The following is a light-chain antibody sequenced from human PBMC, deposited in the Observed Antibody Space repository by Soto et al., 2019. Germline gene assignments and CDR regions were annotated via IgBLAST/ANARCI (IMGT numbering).Light chain of an antibody. J-gene: IGKJ5*01. CDR2: SAS. V-gene: IGKV1-39*01. CDR1: QSIGNY. CDR3: QASDNNPRT. Sequence: DIHMTQSPSSLSASIGARVTLTCLSSQSIGNYLNWYQQKPGKAPSLLIHSASTLQNGVTSRFSGSGSGTEFTFTISGLQPDDVATYSCQASDNNPRTFGQGKRLE.